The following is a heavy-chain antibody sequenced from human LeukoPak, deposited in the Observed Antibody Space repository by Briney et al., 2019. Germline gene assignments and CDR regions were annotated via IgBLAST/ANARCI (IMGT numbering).Heavy chain of an antibody. CDR1: GGSISIGGYS. J-gene: IGHJ3*02. V-gene: IGHV4-30-2*01. Sequence: SETLSLTCAVSGGSISIGGYSWSWIRQPPGKGLEWIGYIYHSGSTYYNPSLKSRVTISVDRSKNQFSLKLSSVTAADTAVYYCARYNWNDHAFDIWGQGTMVTVSS. CDR3: ARYNWNDHAFDI. CDR2: IYHSGST. D-gene: IGHD1-20*01.